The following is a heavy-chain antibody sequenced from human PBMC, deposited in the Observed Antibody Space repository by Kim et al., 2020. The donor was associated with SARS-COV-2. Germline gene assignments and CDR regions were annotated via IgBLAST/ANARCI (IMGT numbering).Heavy chain of an antibody. CDR2: TYYRSKWYN. Sequence: SQTLSLTCAISGDSVSSNSAAWNWIRQSPSRGLEWLGRTYYRSKWYNDYAVSVKSRITINPDTSKNQFSLQLNSVTPEDTAVYYCARDGKYCSSTSCYAASNNWFDPWGQGTLVTVSS. D-gene: IGHD2-2*01. CDR3: ARDGKYCSSTSCYAASNNWFDP. CDR1: GDSVSSNSAA. V-gene: IGHV6-1*01. J-gene: IGHJ5*02.